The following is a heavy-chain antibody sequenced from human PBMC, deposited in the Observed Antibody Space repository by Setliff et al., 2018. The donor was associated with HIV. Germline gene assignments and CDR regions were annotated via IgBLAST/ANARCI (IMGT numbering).Heavy chain of an antibody. J-gene: IGHJ6*02. CDR3: AQLTPRTHYFYGMDV. CDR1: GGSISSSSYY. CDR2: IYYSGST. V-gene: IGHV4-39*07. Sequence: PSETLSLTCTVSGGSISSSSYYWGWIRQPPEKGLEWIGGIYYSGSTYYNPSLKSRVTISVDTSKNQFSLNLTSVTAADTAVYYCAQLTPRTHYFYGMDVWGQGTTVTVSS.